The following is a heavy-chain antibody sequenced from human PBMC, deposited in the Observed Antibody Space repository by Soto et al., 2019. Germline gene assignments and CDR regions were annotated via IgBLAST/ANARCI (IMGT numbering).Heavy chain of an antibody. D-gene: IGHD2-2*01. V-gene: IGHV1-69*06. Sequence: ASVKVSCKASGGTFSSYAISWVRQAPGQGLEWMGGIIPIFGTANYAQKFQGRVTITADKSTSTAYMELSSLRSEDTAVYYCSGVPAAVYGMDVWGQGTTVTVSS. CDR2: IIPIFGTA. CDR3: SGVPAAVYGMDV. J-gene: IGHJ6*02. CDR1: GGTFSSYA.